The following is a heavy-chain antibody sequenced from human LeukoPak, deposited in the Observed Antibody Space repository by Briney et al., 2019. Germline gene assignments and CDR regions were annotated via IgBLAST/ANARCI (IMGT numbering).Heavy chain of an antibody. Sequence: ASVKVSCKASGYTFTGYYMHWVRQAPGQGLEWMGWINPNSGGTIYAQKFQGRVTMTEDTSTDTAYMELSSLRSEDTAVYYCATATYYYMDVWGKGTTVTVSS. CDR1: GYTFTGYY. J-gene: IGHJ6*03. D-gene: IGHD4-17*01. CDR3: ATATYYYMDV. CDR2: INPNSGGT. V-gene: IGHV1-2*02.